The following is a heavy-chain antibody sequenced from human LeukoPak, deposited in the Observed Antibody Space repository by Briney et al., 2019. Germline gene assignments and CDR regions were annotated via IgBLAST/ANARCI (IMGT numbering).Heavy chain of an antibody. CDR2: ISGSGANT. J-gene: IGHJ4*02. V-gene: IGHV3-23*01. CDR3: AKASPSGSYYFDH. Sequence: PGGSLRLSCAASGLTFSSYAMSWVRQAPGKGLEWVSAISGSGANTYYADSVKDRFTISRDNSKNTLYLQMNSLRAEDTAVHYCAKASPSGSYYFDHWGQGTLVTVSS. CDR1: GLTFSSYA. D-gene: IGHD1-26*01.